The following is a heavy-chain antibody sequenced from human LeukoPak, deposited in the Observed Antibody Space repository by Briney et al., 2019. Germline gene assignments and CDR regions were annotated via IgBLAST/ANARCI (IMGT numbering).Heavy chain of an antibody. CDR1: GGSFSGYY. J-gene: IGHJ4*02. CDR2: INHSGST. CDR3: ARRYISYDYVWGSYRPYYFDY. V-gene: IGHV4-34*01. D-gene: IGHD3-16*02. Sequence: SETLSLTCAVYGGSFSGYYWSWIRQPPGKGLEWIGEINHSGSTNYNPSLKSRVTISVDTSKNQFSLKLSSVTAADTAVYYCARRYISYDYVWGSYRPYYFDYWGQGTLVTVSS.